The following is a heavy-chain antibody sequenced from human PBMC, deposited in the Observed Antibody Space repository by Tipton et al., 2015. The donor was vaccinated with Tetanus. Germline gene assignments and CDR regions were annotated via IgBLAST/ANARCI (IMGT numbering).Heavy chain of an antibody. V-gene: IGHV3-23*01. J-gene: IGHJ3*02. D-gene: IGHD3-22*01. CDR1: GFTFSSYA. Sequence: SLRLSCAASGFTFSSYAMSWVRQAPGKGLEWVSAISGSGGSTYYADSVKGRFTISRDNSKNTLYLQMNSLRAEDTAVYYCATSDSSGYYASWPFDIWGQGTMVTVSS. CDR2: ISGSGGST. CDR3: ATSDSSGYYASWPFDI.